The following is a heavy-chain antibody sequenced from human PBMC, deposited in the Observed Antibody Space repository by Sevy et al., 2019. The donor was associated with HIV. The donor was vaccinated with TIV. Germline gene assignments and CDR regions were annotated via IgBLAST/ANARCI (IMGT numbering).Heavy chain of an antibody. CDR1: GGSISSGDYY. CDR2: IYYSGST. D-gene: IGHD2-15*01. Sequence: SETLSITCTVSGGSISSGDYYWSWIRQPPGKGLEWIGYIYYSGSTYYNPSLKSRVTISVDTSKNQFSLKLSSVTAADTAVYYCARRGASVDFDYRGQGTLVTVSS. J-gene: IGHJ4*02. V-gene: IGHV4-30-4*01. CDR3: ARRGASVDFDY.